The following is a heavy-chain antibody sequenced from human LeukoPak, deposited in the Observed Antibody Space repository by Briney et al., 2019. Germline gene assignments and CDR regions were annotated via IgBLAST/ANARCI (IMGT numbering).Heavy chain of an antibody. Sequence: KSGGSLRLSCAASGFTFSSYSMNWVRQAPGKGLEWVSSISSSSSYIYYADSVKGRFTISRDNAKNSLYLQMNSLRAEDTAVYYCAKEGIRFLEWEETFDYWGQGTLVTVSS. D-gene: IGHD3-3*01. CDR1: GFTFSSYS. V-gene: IGHV3-21*04. CDR2: ISSSSSYI. J-gene: IGHJ4*02. CDR3: AKEGIRFLEWEETFDY.